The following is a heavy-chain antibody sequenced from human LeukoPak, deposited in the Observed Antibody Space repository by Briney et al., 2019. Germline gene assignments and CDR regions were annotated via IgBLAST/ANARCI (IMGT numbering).Heavy chain of an antibody. V-gene: IGHV1-69*01. J-gene: IGHJ5*02. CDR3: ARPYGSGSYYWFDP. CDR1: GGTFSSYA. D-gene: IGHD3-10*01. CDR2: IIPIFGTA. Sequence: SVKVSCKASGGTFSSYAISWVRQAPGQGLEWMGGIIPIFGTANYAQKFQGRVTITADESTSTAYMELSSLRSKDTAVYYCARPYGSGSYYWFDPWGQGTLVTVSS.